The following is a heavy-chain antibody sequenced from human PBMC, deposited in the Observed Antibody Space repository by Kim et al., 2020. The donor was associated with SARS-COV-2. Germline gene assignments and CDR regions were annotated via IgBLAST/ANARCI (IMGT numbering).Heavy chain of an antibody. CDR3: ARVGLGIAVAGTTYNWFDP. CDR2: INAGNGNT. CDR1: GYTFTSYA. V-gene: IGHV1-3*01. D-gene: IGHD6-19*01. Sequence: ASVKVSCKASGYTFTSYAMHWVRQAPGQRLEWMGWINAGNGNTKYSQKFQGRVTITRDTSASTAYMELSSLRSEDTAVYYCARVGLGIAVAGTTYNWFDPWGQGTLVTVSS. J-gene: IGHJ5*02.